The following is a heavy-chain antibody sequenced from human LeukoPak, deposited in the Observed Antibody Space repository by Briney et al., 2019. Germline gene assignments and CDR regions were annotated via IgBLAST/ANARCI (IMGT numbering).Heavy chain of an antibody. D-gene: IGHD2-2*01. CDR1: GYTFTGCY. V-gene: IGHV1-2*02. J-gene: IGHJ4*02. CDR3: ARDHCSSTSCSIFDY. CDR2: INPNSGGT. Sequence: ASVKVSCKASGYTFTGCYMHWVRQAPGQGLEWMGWINPNSGGTNYAQKFQGRVTMTRDTSISTAYMELSRLRSDDTAVYYCARDHCSSTSCSIFDYWGQGTLVTVSS.